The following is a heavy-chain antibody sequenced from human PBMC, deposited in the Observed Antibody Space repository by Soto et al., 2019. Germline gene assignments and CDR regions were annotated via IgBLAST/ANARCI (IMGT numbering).Heavy chain of an antibody. CDR2: MNPGSGKT. V-gene: IGHV1-8*02. J-gene: IGHJ5*02. CDR3: ARMASAGTLNWFDP. D-gene: IGHD6-13*01. CDR1: GYTFINFD. Sequence: ASVNVSCKASGYTFINFDISWVRQATGQGLEWMGWMNPGSGKTGYANKFQGRVTMTRDASTGTAHLELSSLTSEDTAVYYCARMASAGTLNWFDPWGQGTLVTVSS.